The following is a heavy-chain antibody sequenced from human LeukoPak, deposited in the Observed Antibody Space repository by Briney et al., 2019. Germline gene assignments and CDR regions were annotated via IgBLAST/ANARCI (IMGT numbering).Heavy chain of an antibody. J-gene: IGHJ5*02. Sequence: ASVKLSCKASGYTFTSYGISWVRQAPGQGLEWMGWISAYNGNTNYAQKLQGRVTMTTDTSTSTAYMELRSLRSDDTAVYYCARLITTVAGISHWFDPWGQGTLVTVSS. CDR2: ISAYNGNT. CDR1: GYTFTSYG. V-gene: IGHV1-18*01. CDR3: ARLITTVAGISHWFDP. D-gene: IGHD6-19*01.